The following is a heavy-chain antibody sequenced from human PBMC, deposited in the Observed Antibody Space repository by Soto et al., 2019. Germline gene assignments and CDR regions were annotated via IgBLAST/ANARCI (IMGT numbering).Heavy chain of an antibody. D-gene: IGHD1-20*01. CDR3: ALEMSRITYFEY. Sequence: LVQSGTEVKKPGASVKISCKASGYTFTDYSLHWVRQAPGQGLEWMGWINPASGVTVEAQDFDGWGTMTRDISSNTVCRDLCWLNSADTAIYYCALEMSRITYFEYWGQGTLLTVSS. CDR2: INPASGVT. J-gene: IGHJ4*02. V-gene: IGHV1-2*04. CDR1: GYTFTDYS.